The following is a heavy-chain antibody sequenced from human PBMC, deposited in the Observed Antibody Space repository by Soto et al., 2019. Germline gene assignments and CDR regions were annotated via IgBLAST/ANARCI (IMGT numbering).Heavy chain of an antibody. CDR3: VKSPPRVLGYFVS. Sequence: EVQLLESGGGLVQPGGSLRLSCTASGFTFNHYAMTWVRRAPGKGLEWVSSISGNATRTYHADSVKGRLTVSRDNSRNTLFLQMNSVRAEDTALYYCVKSPPRVLGYFVSWGQGTLVTVSS. D-gene: IGHD3-16*01. CDR1: GFTFNHYA. CDR2: ISGNATRT. J-gene: IGHJ4*02. V-gene: IGHV3-23*01.